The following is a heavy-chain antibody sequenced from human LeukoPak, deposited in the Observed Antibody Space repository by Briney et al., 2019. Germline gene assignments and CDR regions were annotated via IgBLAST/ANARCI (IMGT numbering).Heavy chain of an antibody. D-gene: IGHD3-3*01. Sequence: ASVKVSCKASGYTFSNYVINWVRRATGQGLEWMGWMNPSSGNTGYAQKFQGRVTMTWSTSMTTAYMELSSLRSEDTAMYYCTRAWSGGSDAFDIWGQGTMVTVSS. CDR1: GYTFSNYV. CDR2: MNPSSGNT. CDR3: TRAWSGGSDAFDI. V-gene: IGHV1-8*01. J-gene: IGHJ3*02.